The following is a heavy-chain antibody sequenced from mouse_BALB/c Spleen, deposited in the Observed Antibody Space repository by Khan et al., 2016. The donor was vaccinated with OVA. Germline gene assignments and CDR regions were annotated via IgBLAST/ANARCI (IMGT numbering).Heavy chain of an antibody. CDR1: GYSITSDYA. J-gene: IGHJ2*01. Sequence: VQLKESGPGLVKPSQSLSLTCTVTGYSITSDYAWNWIRQFPGNKLEWMGYISYSGRTSYNPSLKSRISITRDTSKNPFFLQLNSVTNEDTATDNCARSVTRRTVVATDFEYWGQGTNLTGSA. V-gene: IGHV3-2*02. CDR3: ARSVTRRTVVATDFEY. D-gene: IGHD1-1*01. CDR2: ISYSGRT.